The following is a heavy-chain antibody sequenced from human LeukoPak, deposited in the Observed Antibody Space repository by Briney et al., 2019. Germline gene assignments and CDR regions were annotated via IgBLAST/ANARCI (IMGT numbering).Heavy chain of an antibody. Sequence: GASVKVSCKASGGTFNSYAISWVRQAPGQGLEWMGGIIPMSDTANYTQKFRGRLTITADIPTSTVYMELSSLRSEDTAVYYCAREDDTGRYMGDDAFDIWGQGTMVTVSS. CDR2: IIPMSDTA. V-gene: IGHV1-69*06. J-gene: IGHJ3*02. CDR1: GGTFNSYA. CDR3: AREDDTGRYMGDDAFDI. D-gene: IGHD1-26*01.